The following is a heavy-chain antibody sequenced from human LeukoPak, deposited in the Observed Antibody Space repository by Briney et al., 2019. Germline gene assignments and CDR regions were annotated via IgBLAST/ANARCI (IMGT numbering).Heavy chain of an antibody. CDR1: GFTFSSYW. Sequence: GGSLRLSCAASGFTFSSYWMSWVRQAPGKGREWVANIKQDGSEKYYVDSVKGRFTISRDNAKNSLYLQMNSLRAEDTAVYYCARGGVPAAKTNWFDPWGQGTLVTVSS. CDR3: ARGGVPAAKTNWFDP. CDR2: IKQDGSEK. J-gene: IGHJ5*02. D-gene: IGHD2-2*01. V-gene: IGHV3-7*01.